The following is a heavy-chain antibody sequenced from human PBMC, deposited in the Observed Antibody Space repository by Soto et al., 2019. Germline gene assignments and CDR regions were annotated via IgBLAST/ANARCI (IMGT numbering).Heavy chain of an antibody. J-gene: IGHJ3*02. V-gene: IGHV3-13*04. D-gene: IGHD3-22*01. CDR2: IGTAGDT. Sequence: PGGSLRLSCAASGFTFSSYDMHWVRQATGKGLEWVSAIGTAGDTYYPGSVKGRFTISRENAKNSLYLQMNSLRAGDTAVYYCARVENYYDSRGAFDIWGQGTMVTVSS. CDR3: ARVENYYDSRGAFDI. CDR1: GFTFSSYD.